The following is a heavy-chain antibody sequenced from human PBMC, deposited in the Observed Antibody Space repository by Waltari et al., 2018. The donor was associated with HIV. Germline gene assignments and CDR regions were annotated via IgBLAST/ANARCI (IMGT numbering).Heavy chain of an antibody. CDR1: GFTFSRSW. J-gene: IGHJ4*02. V-gene: IGHV3-74*03. Sequence: EVQLVESGGGVVQPGGSLQLSCAASGFTFSRSWMHWVRQVPGKGLVWVARINSDATTTTYADSGKDRFTISRDNAKDTVYLQMNSLRGEDTAVYYCVRVYNYDNRSLLGYWGQGTLVTVSS. D-gene: IGHD3-22*01. CDR3: VRVYNYDNRSLLGY. CDR2: INSDATTT.